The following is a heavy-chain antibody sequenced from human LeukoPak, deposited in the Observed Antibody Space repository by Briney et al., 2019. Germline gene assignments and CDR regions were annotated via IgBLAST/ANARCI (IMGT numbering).Heavy chain of an antibody. D-gene: IGHD3-16*01. J-gene: IGHJ4*02. Sequence: PGGSLRLSCAASGFIFSSYGMHWVRQAPDKGLEWVAFIRYDGSRKYYADAVKGRFTISRDNAKNSLYLQMNSLRAEDTAVYYCARDSDVPFDYWGQGTLVTVSS. CDR1: GFIFSSYG. CDR3: ARDSDVPFDY. CDR2: IRYDGSRK. V-gene: IGHV3-30*02.